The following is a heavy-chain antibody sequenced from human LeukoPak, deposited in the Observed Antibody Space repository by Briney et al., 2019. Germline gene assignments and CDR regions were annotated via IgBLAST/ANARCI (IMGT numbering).Heavy chain of an antibody. CDR1: GFTFSSYA. D-gene: IGHD6-19*01. J-gene: IGHJ4*02. CDR3: ARALYNRGWYPDYFDS. Sequence: GGSLRLSCAASGFTFSSYAMSWVRQAPGKGLEWVSAISGSGGSTYYADSVKGRFTISRDNSKNTLYLQMSSLRAEDTAIYYCARALYNRGWYPDYFDSWGQGTLVTVSA. V-gene: IGHV3-23*01. CDR2: ISGSGGST.